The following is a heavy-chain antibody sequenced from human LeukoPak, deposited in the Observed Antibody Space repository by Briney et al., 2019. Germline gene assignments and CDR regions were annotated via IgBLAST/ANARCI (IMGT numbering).Heavy chain of an antibody. J-gene: IGHJ3*02. CDR2: IYYSGST. D-gene: IGHD1-26*01. Sequence: PGGSLRLSCAASGFTFSNAWMSWVRQAPGKGLEWIGSIYYSGSTYYNPSLKSRVTISVDTTKNQFSLKLSSVTAADTAVYYCARSTSIVGANVDIWGQGTMVTVSS. V-gene: IGHV4-38-2*01. CDR3: ARSTSIVGANVDI. CDR1: GFTFSNAW.